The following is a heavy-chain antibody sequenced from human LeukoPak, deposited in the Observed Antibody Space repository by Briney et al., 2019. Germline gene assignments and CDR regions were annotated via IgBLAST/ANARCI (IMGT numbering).Heavy chain of an antibody. D-gene: IGHD3-10*01. CDR2: INTDGSDT. Sequence: GGSLRLSCAASGFTFGNSWMNWVRQAPGKRLVWVSRINTDGSDTTYADSVKGRFTISRDNAKNTLYLQMNSLRAEDSAVYYCANSYSPPHYWGQGTLVTVSS. CDR1: GFTFGNSW. J-gene: IGHJ4*02. CDR3: ANSYSPPHY. V-gene: IGHV3-74*01.